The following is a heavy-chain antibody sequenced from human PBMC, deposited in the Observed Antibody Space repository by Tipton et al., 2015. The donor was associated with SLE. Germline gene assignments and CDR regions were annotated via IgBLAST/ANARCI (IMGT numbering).Heavy chain of an antibody. CDR2: IYHSGST. Sequence: TLSLTCTVSGGSISSSDWWSWVRQPPGKGLEWIGEIYHSGSTNYNPSLKSRVTISVDTSKNQFSLKLSSVTAADTAVYYCARGHYYGSGGSNWFDPWGQGTLVTVSS. V-gene: IGHV4-4*02. J-gene: IGHJ5*02. CDR1: GGSISSSDW. D-gene: IGHD3-10*01. CDR3: ARGHYYGSGGSNWFDP.